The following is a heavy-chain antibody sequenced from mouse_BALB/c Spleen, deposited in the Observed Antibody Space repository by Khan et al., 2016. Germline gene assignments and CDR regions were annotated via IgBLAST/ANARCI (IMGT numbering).Heavy chain of an antibody. CDR1: GFNIKDTY. D-gene: IGHD2-4*01. CDR2: IDPADDNT. Sequence: VQLQQSGAELVKPGASVKLSCTVSGFNIKDTYIHWVKQRPEQGLEWIGRIDPADDNTRYDPKFQGKATITADTSSNTAYLQLSSLTSEDTAVXYCAGGVYDYGFAYWGQGTLVTVSA. V-gene: IGHV14-3*02. CDR3: AGGVYDYGFAY. J-gene: IGHJ3*01.